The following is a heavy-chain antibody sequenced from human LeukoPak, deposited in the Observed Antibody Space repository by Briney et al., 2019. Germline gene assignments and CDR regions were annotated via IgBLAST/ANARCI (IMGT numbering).Heavy chain of an antibody. J-gene: IGHJ3*02. D-gene: IGHD1-1*01. CDR3: TTGNGKRDAFDI. Sequence: GGSLRLSCAASGFTFSNAWMSWVRQAPGKGLEWVGRIKSKTDGGTTDYAAPVKGRFTISRDDSKNTLYLQMNSLKTEDTAVYYCTTGNGKRDAFDIWGQGTMVTVSS. V-gene: IGHV3-15*01. CDR1: GFTFSNAW. CDR2: IKSKTDGGTT.